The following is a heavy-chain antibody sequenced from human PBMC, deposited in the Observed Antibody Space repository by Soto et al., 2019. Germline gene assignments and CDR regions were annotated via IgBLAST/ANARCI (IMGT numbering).Heavy chain of an antibody. CDR1: GYTFTNYA. CDR3: ARGGSLYWYFDL. V-gene: IGHV1-3*01. CDR2: INAGNGYT. Sequence: QVQLVQSGAEVKKPGASVKVSCKASGYTFTNYAMHWVRQAPGQRLEWMGWINAGNGYTKYSQKFQGRVTITRDTSASTAYMELSSLRSEDTAVYYCARGGSLYWYFDLWGRGTLVTVSS. D-gene: IGHD1-26*01. J-gene: IGHJ2*01.